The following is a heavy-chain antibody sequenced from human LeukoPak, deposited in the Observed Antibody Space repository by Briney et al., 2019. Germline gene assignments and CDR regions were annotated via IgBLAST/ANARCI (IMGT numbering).Heavy chain of an antibody. Sequence: PGGSLRLSCAASGFTFSNYAMNWVRQAPGKGLEWVSTIGSSGGSTYYADSVKGRFTISRDNSKNTLYLQMNSLRAEDTAVYYCAKVFRDGYNYPFDYWGQGTLSPSPQ. CDR3: AKVFRDGYNYPFDY. J-gene: IGHJ4*02. D-gene: IGHD5-24*01. CDR2: IGSSGGST. V-gene: IGHV3-23*01. CDR1: GFTFSNYA.